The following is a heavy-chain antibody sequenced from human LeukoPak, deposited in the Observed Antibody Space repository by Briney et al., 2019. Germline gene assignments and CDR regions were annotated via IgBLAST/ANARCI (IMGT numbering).Heavy chain of an antibody. Sequence: RGSLRLSCAASGFTFSSYAMSWVRQAPGKGLEWVSGISGSGGSTYYADSVKGRFTISRDNPKNTLHLQINSLTAEDTAVYYCAKATCGGECYRFDYWGQGTLVTVSS. CDR2: ISGSGGST. D-gene: IGHD2-21*01. CDR3: AKATCGGECYRFDY. CDR1: GFTFSSYA. J-gene: IGHJ4*02. V-gene: IGHV3-23*01.